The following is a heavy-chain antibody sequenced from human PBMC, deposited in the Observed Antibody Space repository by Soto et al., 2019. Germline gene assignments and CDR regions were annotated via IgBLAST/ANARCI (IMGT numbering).Heavy chain of an antibody. D-gene: IGHD6-13*01. Sequence: ASVKVSCKASGYTFTSYGISWVRQAPGQGLEWMGWISAYNGNTNYAQKLQGRVTMTTDTSTSTAYMELRSLRSDDTAVYYCARVGGDSSSWSYYYYYMDVWGKGTTVNVSS. V-gene: IGHV1-18*01. CDR3: ARVGGDSSSWSYYYYYMDV. J-gene: IGHJ6*03. CDR1: GYTFTSYG. CDR2: ISAYNGNT.